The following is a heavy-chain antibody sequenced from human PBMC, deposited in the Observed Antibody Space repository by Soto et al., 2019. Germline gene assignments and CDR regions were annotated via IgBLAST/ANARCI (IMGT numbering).Heavy chain of an antibody. CDR1: GGTFSSYA. CDR3: ARDRDDSSGYYYSFLDY. D-gene: IGHD3-22*01. Sequence: ASVKVSCKASGGTFSSYAISWVRQAPGQGLEWMGGIIPIFGTANYAQKFQGRVTITADESTSTAYMELNSLRSEDTAVYYCARDRDDSSGYYYSFLDYWGQGTLVTVSS. J-gene: IGHJ4*02. V-gene: IGHV1-69*13. CDR2: IIPIFGTA.